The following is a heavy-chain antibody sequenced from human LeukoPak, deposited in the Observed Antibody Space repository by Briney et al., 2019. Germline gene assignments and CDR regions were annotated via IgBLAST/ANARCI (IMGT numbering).Heavy chain of an antibody. CDR3: AKRYRSSWSAYYYFDY. CDR2: ISGSGGTT. Sequence: GGSLRLSCAASGFTFSTNAMSWVRQAPGKGLEWVSTISGSGGTTYYADSVKGRFTISRDNSKSTLYLQMNSLRAEDTAVYYCAKRYRSSWSAYYYFDYWGQGTLVTVSS. CDR1: GFTFSTNA. D-gene: IGHD6-13*01. V-gene: IGHV3-23*01. J-gene: IGHJ4*02.